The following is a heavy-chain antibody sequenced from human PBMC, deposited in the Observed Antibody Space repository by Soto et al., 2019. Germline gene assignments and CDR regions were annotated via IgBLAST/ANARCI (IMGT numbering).Heavy chain of an antibody. V-gene: IGHV3-13*01. Sequence: EVQLVESGGGLVQPGGSLRLSCAAAGFTFSTNDMHWVRQGPGKGLEWVSGSGRVGDTYYAGSVKGRFIVSREDAKNSLYLQMNSLRAGDTAVYYCVRRLCSGCHCPGIGVDYWGQGTLVTVSS. J-gene: IGHJ4*02. D-gene: IGHD2-21*02. CDR1: GFTFSTND. CDR2: SGRVGDT. CDR3: VRRLCSGCHCPGIGVDY.